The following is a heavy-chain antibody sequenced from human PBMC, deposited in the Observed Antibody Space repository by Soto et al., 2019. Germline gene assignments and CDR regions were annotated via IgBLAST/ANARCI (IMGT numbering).Heavy chain of an antibody. CDR3: AREPNIVATRKRKPFDY. D-gene: IGHD5-12*01. J-gene: IGHJ4*02. CDR1: GGSFSGYY. Sequence: QVQLQQWGAGLLKPSETLSLTCAVYGGSFSGYYWSWIRQPPGKGLEWIGEINHSGSTNYNPSLKSRVTISVDKSKNQFSLKLSSVTAADTAVYYCAREPNIVATRKRKPFDYWGQGTLVTVSS. CDR2: INHSGST. V-gene: IGHV4-34*01.